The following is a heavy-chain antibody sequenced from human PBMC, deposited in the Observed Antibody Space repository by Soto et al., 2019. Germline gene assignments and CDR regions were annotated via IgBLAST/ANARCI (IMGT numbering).Heavy chain of an antibody. CDR3: ARDPPGIAASGGGG. V-gene: IGHV3-53*01. Sequence: GGSLRLSCAASGFTVSNNYMRWVRQAPGKGLEWVSLIYSGGSTHYADSVKGRFTISRDNSKNTLYLQMNSLRVEDTAVYYCARDPPGIAASGGGGWGQGTLVTVSS. J-gene: IGHJ4*02. CDR2: IYSGGST. D-gene: IGHD6-13*01. CDR1: GFTVSNNY.